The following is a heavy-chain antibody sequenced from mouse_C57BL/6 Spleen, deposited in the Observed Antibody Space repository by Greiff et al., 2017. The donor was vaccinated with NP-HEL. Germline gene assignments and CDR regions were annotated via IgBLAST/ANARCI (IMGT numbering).Heavy chain of an antibody. Sequence: VQLQQSGPELVKPGASVKISCKASGYAFSSSWMNWVKQRPGKGLEWIGRIYPGDGDTNYNGKFKGKATLTADKSSSTAYMQLSSLTSEDSAVYFCARNGYGFNYWGQGTTLTVSS. V-gene: IGHV1-82*01. CDR3: ARNGYGFNY. J-gene: IGHJ2*01. D-gene: IGHD2-2*01. CDR2: IYPGDGDT. CDR1: GYAFSSSW.